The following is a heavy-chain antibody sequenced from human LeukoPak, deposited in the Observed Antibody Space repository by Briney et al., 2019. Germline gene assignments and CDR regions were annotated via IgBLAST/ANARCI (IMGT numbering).Heavy chain of an antibody. CDR2: INPNSGGT. CDR1: GYTFTGYY. J-gene: IGHJ6*02. D-gene: IGHD3-3*01. CDR3: ARDTPITIFGVAPRDPYGMDV. V-gene: IGHV1-2*02. Sequence: ASVKVSCKASGYTFTGYYMHWVRQAPGQGLEWMGWINPNSGGTNYAQKFQGRVTMTRDTSISTAYMELSRLRSDDTAVYYCARDTPITIFGVAPRDPYGMDVWGQGTTVTVSS.